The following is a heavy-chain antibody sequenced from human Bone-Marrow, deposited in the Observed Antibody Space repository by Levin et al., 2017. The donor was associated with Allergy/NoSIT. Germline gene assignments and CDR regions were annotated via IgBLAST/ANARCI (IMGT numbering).Heavy chain of an antibody. D-gene: IGHD4/OR15-4a*01. J-gene: IGHJ6*03. Sequence: PGESLKISCVASRFIFDSYWMNWVRQAPGKGLEWVAIIKHDGSEKYYVDSVKGRFTISRDHAESSLYLQMNSLRAEDTALYYCAAGAGYYMNVWGKGTTVTVSS. V-gene: IGHV3-7*01. CDR2: IKHDGSEK. CDR1: RFIFDSYW. CDR3: AAGAGYYMNV.